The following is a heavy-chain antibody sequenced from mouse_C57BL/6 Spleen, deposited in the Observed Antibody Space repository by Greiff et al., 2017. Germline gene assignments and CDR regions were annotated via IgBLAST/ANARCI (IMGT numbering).Heavy chain of an antibody. CDR2: IHPNSGST. V-gene: IGHV1-64*01. J-gene: IGHJ4*01. CDR3: ARDIYDVYYYAMDY. CDR1: GYTFTSYW. Sequence: QVHVKQPGAELVKPGASVKLSCKASGYTFTSYWMHWVKQRPGQGLEWIGMIHPNSGSTNYNEKFKSKATLTVDKSSSTAYMQLSSLTSEDSAVYYCARDIYDVYYYAMDYWGQGTSVTVSS. D-gene: IGHD2-12*01.